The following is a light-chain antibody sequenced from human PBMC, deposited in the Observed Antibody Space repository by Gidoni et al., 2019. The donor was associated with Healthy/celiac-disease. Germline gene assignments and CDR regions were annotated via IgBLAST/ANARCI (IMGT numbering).Light chain of an antibody. CDR3: QQYYSTPET. Sequence: DIVMTQSPDSLAVSLGERATIKCKSSQSVLYSSNNKNYLAWYQQKPGQPPKLLIYWASTRESGVPDRFSGSGSGTDFTLTISSLQAEDVEVYYCQQYYSTPETFGQGTKVEIK. J-gene: IGKJ1*01. CDR1: QSVLYSSNNKNY. V-gene: IGKV4-1*01. CDR2: WAS.